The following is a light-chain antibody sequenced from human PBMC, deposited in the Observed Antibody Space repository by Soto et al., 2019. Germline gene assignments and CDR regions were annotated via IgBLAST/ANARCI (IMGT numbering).Light chain of an antibody. J-gene: IGLJ2*01. CDR2: DNT. Sequence: QSVLTQPPSVSGAPGQRIGISCSGSSSNIGAGFDVHWYQQLPGTAPKLLIFDNTDRPSGVPDRFSGSKSGASASLAITGLQPEDEADYYCQSYDSRLSGSIFGGGTKLTVL. CDR3: QSYDSRLSGSI. V-gene: IGLV1-40*01. CDR1: SSNIGAGFD.